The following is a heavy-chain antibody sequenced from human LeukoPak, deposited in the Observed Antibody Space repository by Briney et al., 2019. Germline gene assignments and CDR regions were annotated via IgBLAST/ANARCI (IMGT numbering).Heavy chain of an antibody. V-gene: IGHV4-39*01. Sequence: SETLSLTCTVSSGSISSSSYYWGWIRQPPGKGVEWIGSIYYSGSTYYIPSLKSRVTISVDTSKNQFSLKLSSVTAADTAVYYCASLRERSYYARGFDYWGQGTLVTVSS. D-gene: IGHD1-26*01. J-gene: IGHJ4*02. CDR3: ASLRERSYYARGFDY. CDR2: IYYSGST. CDR1: SGSISSSSYY.